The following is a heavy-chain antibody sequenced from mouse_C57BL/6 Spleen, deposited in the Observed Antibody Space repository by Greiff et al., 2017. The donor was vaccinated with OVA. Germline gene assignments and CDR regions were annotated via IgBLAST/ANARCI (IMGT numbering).Heavy chain of an antibody. D-gene: IGHD1-1*01. V-gene: IGHV1-18*01. J-gene: IGHJ2*01. CDR1: GYTFTDYN. CDR2: INPNNGGT. Sequence: VQLQQSGPELVKPGASVKIPCKASGYTFTDYNMDWVKQSHGKSLEWIGDINPNNGGTIYNQKFKGKATLTVDKSSSTAYMELRSLTSEDTAVYYCARRDYGSSLYYFDYWGQGTTLTVSS. CDR3: ARRDYGSSLYYFDY.